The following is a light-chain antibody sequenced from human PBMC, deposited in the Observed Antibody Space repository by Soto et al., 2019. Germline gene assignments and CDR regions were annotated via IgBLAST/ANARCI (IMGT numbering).Light chain of an antibody. Sequence: MKESPAALYSRVRDRVTITYRASQTISSWLAWYQQKPGKAPKLLIYDASTLGSGVPSRFSGSGSGTDFTLTISSLQPDDFATYYCHQYNTFWPFGQGTKVDI. CDR2: DAS. J-gene: IGKJ1*01. CDR3: HQYNTFWP. V-gene: IGKV1-5*01. CDR1: QTISSW.